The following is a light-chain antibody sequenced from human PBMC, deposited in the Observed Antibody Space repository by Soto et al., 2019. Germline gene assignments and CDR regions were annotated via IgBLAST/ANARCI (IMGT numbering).Light chain of an antibody. CDR1: SSNVGNNY. J-gene: IGLJ2*01. Sequence: QSVLTQPPSVSAAPGQKVTISCSGSSSNVGNNYVAWYQQLPGTAPKLLIYDNNKRPSGIPDRFSGSKSGTSATLGITGLQTGDEADYYCGTWDSGLSVVVFGGATKLTVL. CDR2: DNN. V-gene: IGLV1-51*01. CDR3: GTWDSGLSVVV.